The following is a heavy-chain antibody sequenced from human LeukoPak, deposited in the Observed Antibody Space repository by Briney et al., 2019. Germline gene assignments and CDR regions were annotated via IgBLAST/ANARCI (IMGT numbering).Heavy chain of an antibody. J-gene: IGHJ4*02. CDR2: INHSGST. V-gene: IGHV4-34*01. D-gene: IGHD6-6*01. CDR3: ARVEGSYYYDG. Sequence: SETLSLTCAVYGGSFSGYYWSWIGQPPGKGLEWIGEINHSGSTNYNPSLKSRVTISVDTSKNQFSLKLSSVTAADTAVYYCARVEGSYYYDGWGQGTLVTVSS. CDR1: GGSFSGYY.